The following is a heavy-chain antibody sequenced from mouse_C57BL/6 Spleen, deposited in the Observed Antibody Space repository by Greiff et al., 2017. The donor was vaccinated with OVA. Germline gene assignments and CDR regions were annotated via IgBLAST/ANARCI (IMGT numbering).Heavy chain of an antibody. CDR2: IYPGDGDT. CDR3: ARGWDYYFDD. Sequence: QVQLQQSGPELVKPGASVKISCKASGYAFSSSWLNWVKQRPGKGLEWIGRIYPGDGDTNYNGKFKGKATLTADKSSSTAYMQLSSLTSEDSAVYFCARGWDYYFDDWGQGTTLTVSS. D-gene: IGHD4-1*01. J-gene: IGHJ2*01. CDR1: GYAFSSSW. V-gene: IGHV1-82*01.